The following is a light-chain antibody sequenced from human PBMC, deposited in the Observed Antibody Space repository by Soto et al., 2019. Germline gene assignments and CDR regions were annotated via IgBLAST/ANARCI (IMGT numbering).Light chain of an antibody. CDR3: QQYDRFPPT. CDR2: DGS. V-gene: IGKV1-5*01. Sequence: DIQMTQSPSTLSASVGDRVTITCRAGQSVSKWLAWYQQRPGQAPKLLIYDGSTLEFGVPSRFSGSGSGAEFSLTISSRQPDDFATYYCQQYDRFPPTFGPGTKLDV. J-gene: IGKJ3*01. CDR1: QSVSKW.